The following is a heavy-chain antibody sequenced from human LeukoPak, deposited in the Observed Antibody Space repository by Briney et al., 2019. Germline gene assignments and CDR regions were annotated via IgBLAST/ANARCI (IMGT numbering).Heavy chain of an antibody. V-gene: IGHV1-8*01. J-gene: IGHJ6*03. CDR3: ARAYYDSSGYYYSLYYYMDV. CDR2: MNPNSGNT. CDR1: GYTFTSHD. D-gene: IGHD3-22*01. Sequence: GASVKVSCKASGYTFTSHDINWVRQATGQGLEWMGWMNPNSGNTGYAQKFQGRVTMTRNTSISTAYMELSSLRSEDTAVYHCARAYYDSSGYYYSLYYYMDVWGKGTTVTVSS.